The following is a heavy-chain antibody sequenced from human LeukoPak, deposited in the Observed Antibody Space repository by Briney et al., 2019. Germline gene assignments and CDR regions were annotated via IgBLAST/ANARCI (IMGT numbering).Heavy chain of an antibody. CDR3: ARWIQRWSYYFDY. D-gene: IGHD5-18*01. CDR2: INHSGST. V-gene: IGHV4-34*01. J-gene: IGHJ4*02. CDR1: GGSFSGYY. Sequence: SETLSLTCAVYGGSFSGYYWSWIRQPPGKGLEWIGEINHSGSTNYNPSLKSRVTISVDTSKNQFSLKLSSVTAADTAVYYCARWIQRWSYYFDYWGQGTLVTVSS.